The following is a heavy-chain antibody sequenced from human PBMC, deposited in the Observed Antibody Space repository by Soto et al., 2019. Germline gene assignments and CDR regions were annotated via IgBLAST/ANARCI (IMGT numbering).Heavy chain of an antibody. J-gene: IGHJ4*02. CDR3: AKDQGSSWYEIDY. CDR2: LSGSGGST. Sequence: EVQLLESGGGWVQPGGALRLSCAASGCTFSNYAVTWVRQAPGKGLEWVSTLSGSGGSTYYADSVKGRFTISRDNSKNTLSLQMNSLRAEDTAVYYCAKDQGSSWYEIDYWGQGTLVTVSS. CDR1: GCTFSNYA. V-gene: IGHV3-23*01. D-gene: IGHD6-13*01.